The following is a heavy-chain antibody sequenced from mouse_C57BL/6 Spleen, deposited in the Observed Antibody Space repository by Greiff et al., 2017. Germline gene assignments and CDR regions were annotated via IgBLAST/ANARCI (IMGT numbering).Heavy chain of an antibody. D-gene: IGHD1-1*01. Sequence: VQLQQPGAELVRPGSSVKLSCKASGYTFTSYWLHWVKQRPIQGLEWIGNIDPSDSETHYNQKFKDKATLTVDKSSSTAYMQLSSLTSEDSAVYYCARGDYYGSSSSYWYFDVWGTGTTVTVSS. CDR1: GYTFTSYW. V-gene: IGHV1-52*01. CDR3: ARGDYYGSSSSYWYFDV. CDR2: IDPSDSET. J-gene: IGHJ1*03.